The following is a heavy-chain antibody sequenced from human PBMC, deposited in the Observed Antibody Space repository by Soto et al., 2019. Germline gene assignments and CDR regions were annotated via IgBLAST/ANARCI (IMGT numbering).Heavy chain of an antibody. CDR1: GFTFSSYA. D-gene: IGHD3-22*01. V-gene: IGHV3-23*01. Sequence: GGSLRLSCAASGFTFSSYAMSWVRQAPGKGLEWVSAISGSGGSTYYADSVKGRFTISRDNSKNTLYLQMNSLRAEDTAVYYCAKIFPLYDEDSSGYYQNPTDNWGQGTLVTVSS. CDR2: ISGSGGST. J-gene: IGHJ4*02. CDR3: AKIFPLYDEDSSGYYQNPTDN.